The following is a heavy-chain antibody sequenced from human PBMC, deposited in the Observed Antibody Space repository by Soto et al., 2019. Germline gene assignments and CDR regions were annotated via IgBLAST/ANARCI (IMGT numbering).Heavy chain of an antibody. CDR2: INHSGST. CDR1: GGSFSGYY. CDR3: ARCPTPGIVVVPAAKDACDI. V-gene: IGHV4-34*01. D-gene: IGHD2-2*01. Sequence: QVQLQQWGAGLLKPSETLSLTCAVYGGSFSGYYWSWIRQPPGKGLEWIGEINHSGSTNYNPSLKRRVTISVDTSKNQFSLTLSSVTAADTAVYYCARCPTPGIVVVPAAKDACDIWGKGTMVTVSS. J-gene: IGHJ3*02.